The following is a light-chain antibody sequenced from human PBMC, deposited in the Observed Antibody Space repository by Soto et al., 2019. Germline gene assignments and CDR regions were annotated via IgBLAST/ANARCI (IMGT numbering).Light chain of an antibody. V-gene: IGKV3-11*01. J-gene: IGKJ4*01. CDR3: QQRSNWPLT. Sequence: EIVLTQSPATLSLSPGERATLSCRASQSVSSYLAWYQQKPGQAPRLLISDASNRAPGIPARFSGSGSGTDFTLTISSLEPEDFAVYYCQQRSNWPLTFGGGTKVDNK. CDR2: DAS. CDR1: QSVSSY.